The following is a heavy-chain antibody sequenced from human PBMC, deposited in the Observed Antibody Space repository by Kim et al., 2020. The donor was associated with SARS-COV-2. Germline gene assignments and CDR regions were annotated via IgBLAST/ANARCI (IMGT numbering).Heavy chain of an antibody. CDR2: T. Sequence: TSSTPSLNGRVTIAVATSKTQFSLKLSSVTAADTAVYYCARFLTRDAFDIWGQGTMVTVSS. D-gene: IGHD4-17*01. V-gene: IGHV4-31*02. CDR3: ARFLTRDAFDI. J-gene: IGHJ3*02.